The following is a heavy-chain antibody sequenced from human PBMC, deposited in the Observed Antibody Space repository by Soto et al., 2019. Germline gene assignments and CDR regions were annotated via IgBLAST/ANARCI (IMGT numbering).Heavy chain of an antibody. CDR3: ARHYPFLAVAGTGAFDI. Sequence: QLQLQESGPGLVKPSETLSLTCTVSGGSISSSSYYWGWIRQPPGKGLEWIGSIYYSGGTYYNPSLKSRVTISVDTSKNQFSLKLSSVTAADTAVYYCARHYPFLAVAGTGAFDIWGQGTMVTVSS. CDR1: GGSISSSSYY. D-gene: IGHD6-19*01. CDR2: IYYSGGT. V-gene: IGHV4-39*01. J-gene: IGHJ3*02.